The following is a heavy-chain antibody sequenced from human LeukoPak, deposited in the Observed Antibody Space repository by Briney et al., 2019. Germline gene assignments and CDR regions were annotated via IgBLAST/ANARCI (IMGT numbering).Heavy chain of an antibody. V-gene: IGHV1-69*05. CDR3: ARDNGWDEIKNDY. J-gene: IGHJ4*02. D-gene: IGHD3-16*01. CDR1: AGTFTIYA. Sequence: SVKVSCKSSAGTFTIYAISWVRQAPGQGLEWMGRIIAIFCTANYAQKFQGRVTITTEESTSTASMELSSLRSEETAVYYCARDNGWDEIKNDYWGQGTLVTVSS. CDR2: IIAIFCTA.